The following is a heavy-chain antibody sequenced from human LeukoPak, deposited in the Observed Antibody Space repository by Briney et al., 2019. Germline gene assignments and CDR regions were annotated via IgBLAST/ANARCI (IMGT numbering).Heavy chain of an antibody. CDR1: GYTFTDYY. CDR2: INPNDGDT. V-gene: IGHV1-2*02. D-gene: IGHD2-2*01. Sequence: ASVKVSCKASGYTFTDYYMHWARQAPGQGFEWMGWINPNDGDTYYAQKFQGRVTMTRDTSISTAHMEVSRLRSDDTAVYYCARANFLYCSSTSCLFDYWVQGTLVTVSS. CDR3: ARANFLYCSSTSCLFDY. J-gene: IGHJ4*02.